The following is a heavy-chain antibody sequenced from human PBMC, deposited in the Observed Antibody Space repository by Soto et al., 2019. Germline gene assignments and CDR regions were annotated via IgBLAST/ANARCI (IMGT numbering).Heavy chain of an antibody. CDR1: GGTFSSYA. J-gene: IGHJ4*02. V-gene: IGHV1-69*12. Sequence: QVQLVQSGAEVKKPGSSVKVSCKASGGTFSSYAISWVRQAPGQGLEWMGGIIPIYGTADYAQKLQGRVTINADEVTSTAYMGLSRLRLEDTAEYYCARGVETAKVFDYWGQGTLVTVSS. CDR2: IIPIYGTA. CDR3: ARGVETAKVFDY. D-gene: IGHD5-18*01.